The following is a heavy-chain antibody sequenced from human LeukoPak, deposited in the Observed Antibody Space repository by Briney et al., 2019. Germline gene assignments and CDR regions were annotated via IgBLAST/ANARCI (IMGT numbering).Heavy chain of an antibody. CDR2: VSYNGNT. Sequence: PSETLSLTCIVSGGSISNTRYFWGWIRQPPGKGLEWIGLVSYNGNTHYNPSLKSRLTMSLDTSNNRFSLTLSSVTAADTAVYYCARGPAAYYDFWSGPRTKRTYFDYWGQGTLVTVSS. V-gene: IGHV4-39*02. CDR1: GGSISNTRYF. CDR3: ARGPAAYYDFWSGPRTKRTYFDY. J-gene: IGHJ4*02. D-gene: IGHD3-3*01.